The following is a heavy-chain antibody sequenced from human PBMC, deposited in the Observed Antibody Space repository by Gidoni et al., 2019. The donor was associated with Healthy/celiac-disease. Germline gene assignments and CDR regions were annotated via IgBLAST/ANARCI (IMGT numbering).Heavy chain of an antibody. J-gene: IGHJ6*02. V-gene: IGHV3-33*01. CDR3: ARGPIGYCSSTCDYGMDV. D-gene: IGHD2-2*01. CDR2: IWYDGSNK. CDR1: GFTFSSYG. Sequence: QVQLVESGGGVVQPGRSLRLSCAASGFTFSSYGMHWVRQAPGKGLEWVAVIWYDGSNKYYADSVKGRFTISRDNSKNTLYLQMNSLRAEDTAVYYCARGPIGYCSSTCDYGMDVWGQGTTVTVSS.